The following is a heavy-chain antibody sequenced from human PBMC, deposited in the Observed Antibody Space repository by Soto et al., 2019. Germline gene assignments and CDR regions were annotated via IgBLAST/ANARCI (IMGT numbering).Heavy chain of an antibody. CDR3: ARDLSVTGPGGFDY. D-gene: IGHD4-17*01. V-gene: IGHV1-8*01. CDR1: GYTLTSYD. Sequence: GASVKVSCKASGYTLTSYDINWVRQATGQGLEWMGWMNPNSGNTGYAQKFQGRVTMTRNTSISTAYMELSSLRSEDTAVYYCARDLSVTGPGGFDYWGQGTLVTVSS. CDR2: MNPNSGNT. J-gene: IGHJ4*02.